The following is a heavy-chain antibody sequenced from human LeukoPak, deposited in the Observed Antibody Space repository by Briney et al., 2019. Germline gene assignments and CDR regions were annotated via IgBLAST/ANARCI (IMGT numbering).Heavy chain of an antibody. Sequence: PGGSLRLSCAASGFTFSSYSMNWVRQAPGKGLEWVSSISSSSSYIYYADSVKGRFTISRDNAKNSLYLQMNSLRAEDTAVYYCARDAWGTYYYDSSGYYYVLLPANYYYYYGMDVWGQGTTVTVSS. CDR1: GFTFSSYS. CDR3: ARDAWGTYYYDSSGYYYVLLPANYYYYYGMDV. J-gene: IGHJ6*02. V-gene: IGHV3-21*01. CDR2: ISSSSSYI. D-gene: IGHD3-22*01.